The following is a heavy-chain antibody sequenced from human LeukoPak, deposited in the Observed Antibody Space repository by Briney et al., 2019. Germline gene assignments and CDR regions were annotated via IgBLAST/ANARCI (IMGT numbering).Heavy chain of an antibody. Sequence: GASVKVSCKASGYTFTAYYMHWVRQAPGQGLEWMGWINPNSGGTNYAQKFQGRVTMTRDTSISTAYMELSRLRSDDTAVYYCARDMRYCSSTSCHGPDAFDIWGQGTMVTVSS. CDR2: INPNSGGT. CDR3: ARDMRYCSSTSCHGPDAFDI. D-gene: IGHD2-2*01. V-gene: IGHV1-2*02. CDR1: GYTFTAYY. J-gene: IGHJ3*02.